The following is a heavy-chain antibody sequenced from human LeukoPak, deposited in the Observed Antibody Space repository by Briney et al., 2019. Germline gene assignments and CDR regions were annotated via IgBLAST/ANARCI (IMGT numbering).Heavy chain of an antibody. D-gene: IGHD4-17*01. V-gene: IGHV4-34*01. CDR1: SGSFSGYY. J-gene: IGHJ4*02. Sequence: SETLSLTCGVYSGSFSGYYWSWIRQPPGKGLEWIGEIDHSGSTNYNPSLKSRVTISVDTSKSQFSLKLSSVTAADTAVYYCARGRGDTYDWGQGTLVTVSS. CDR3: ARGRGDTYD. CDR2: IDHSGST.